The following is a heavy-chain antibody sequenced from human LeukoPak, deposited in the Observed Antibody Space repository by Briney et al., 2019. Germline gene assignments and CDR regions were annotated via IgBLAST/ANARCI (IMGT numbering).Heavy chain of an antibody. V-gene: IGHV5-10-1*01. CDR1: GYSFTSYW. CDR3: ALEGYCSGGSCYSGKNWFDP. CDR2: IDPSDSYT. D-gene: IGHD2-15*01. J-gene: IGHJ5*02. Sequence: GESLKISCKGSGYSFTSYWISWMRQMPGKGLEWMGRIDPSDSYTNYSPSFQGHVTISADKSISTAYLQWSSLKASDTAMYYCALEGYCSGGSCYSGKNWFDPWGQGTLVTVSS.